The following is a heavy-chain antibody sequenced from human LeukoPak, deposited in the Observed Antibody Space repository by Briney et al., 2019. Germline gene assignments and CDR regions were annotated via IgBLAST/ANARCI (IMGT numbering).Heavy chain of an antibody. CDR3: ARANRWQQLPPDDYYYYYGMDV. V-gene: IGHV4-4*07. CDR2: IYTSGST. Sequence: SETLSLTCTVSGGSISSYYWSWIRQPAGKGLERIGRIYTSGSTNYNPSLKSRVTMSVDTSKNQFSLKLSSVTAADTAVYYCARANRWQQLPPDDYYYYYGMDVWGQGTTVTVSS. J-gene: IGHJ6*02. CDR1: GGSISSYY. D-gene: IGHD6-13*01.